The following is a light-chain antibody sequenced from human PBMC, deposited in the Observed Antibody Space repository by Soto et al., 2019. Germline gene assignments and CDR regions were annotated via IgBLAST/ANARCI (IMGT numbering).Light chain of an antibody. J-gene: IGKJ1*01. CDR3: QQSYSTPRT. CDR2: DAS. CDR1: QSISSC. Sequence: DIHITQSPATLSASVGDRVTITCRARQSISSCLAWYQQKPGKAPKLLIYDASTLKSGVPSRFSGSGSGTEFTLTISSLQPDDFATYYCQQSYSTPRTFGQGTKVDIK. V-gene: IGKV1-39*01.